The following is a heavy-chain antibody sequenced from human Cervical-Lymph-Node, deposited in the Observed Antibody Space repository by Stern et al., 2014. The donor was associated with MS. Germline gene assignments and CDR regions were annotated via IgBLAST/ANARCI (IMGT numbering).Heavy chain of an antibody. CDR3: ASGSSGWSGY. D-gene: IGHD6-19*01. CDR1: GFTFSTYS. J-gene: IGHJ4*02. CDR2: ISSRSSYI. V-gene: IGHV3-21*01. Sequence: EDQLVESGGGLVKPGGSLRLSCGASGFTFSTYSMNWVRQAPGKGLEWVSSISSRSSYISYADSVKGRFTISRDNAKNSLYLQMNSLRAEDTAVYYCASGSSGWSGYWGQGTLVTVSS.